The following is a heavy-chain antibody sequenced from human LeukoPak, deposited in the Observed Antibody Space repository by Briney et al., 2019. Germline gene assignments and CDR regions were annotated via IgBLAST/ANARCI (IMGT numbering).Heavy chain of an antibody. CDR2: IYTSGSA. J-gene: IGHJ4*02. V-gene: IGHV4-4*07. D-gene: IGHD1-26*01. CDR3: ARDLLDSGSYLTVDYFDY. Sequence: PSETLSLTCTVSGGSISSYYWSWIRQPAGKGLEWIGHIYTSGSANYNPSLKSRVTMSVDTSTNQFSLKLSSVTAADTAVYYCARDLLDSGSYLTVDYFDYWGQGTLVTVSS. CDR1: GGSISSYY.